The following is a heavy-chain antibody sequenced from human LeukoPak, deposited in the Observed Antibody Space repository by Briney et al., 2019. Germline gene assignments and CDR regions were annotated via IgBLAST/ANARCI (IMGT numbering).Heavy chain of an antibody. V-gene: IGHV1-46*01. CDR2: INPSGGST. J-gene: IGHJ4*02. D-gene: IGHD6-19*01. Sequence: ASVKVSCKASGYTFTSYYMQWVRQAPGQGLEWMGIINPSGGSTSYAQKFQGRVTITADKSTSTAYMELSSLRSEDTAVYYCARDDLTVGYSSGWFHYWGQGTLVTVSS. CDR1: GYTFTSYY. CDR3: ARDDLTVGYSSGWFHY.